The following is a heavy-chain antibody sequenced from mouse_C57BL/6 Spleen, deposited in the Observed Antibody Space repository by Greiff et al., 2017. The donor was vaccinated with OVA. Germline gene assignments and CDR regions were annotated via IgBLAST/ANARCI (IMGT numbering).Heavy chain of an antibody. Sequence: VQLKQSGPGMVKPSQSLPLTCTVTGYSITSGYDWHWIRHFPGNKLEWMGYISYSGSTNYNPSLKSRISITHDTSKNHFFLKLNSVTTEDTATYYCARTNDYGFAYWGQGTLVTVSA. CDR2: ISYSGST. V-gene: IGHV3-1*01. CDR1: GYSITSGYD. J-gene: IGHJ3*01. D-gene: IGHD2-4*01. CDR3: ARTNDYGFAY.